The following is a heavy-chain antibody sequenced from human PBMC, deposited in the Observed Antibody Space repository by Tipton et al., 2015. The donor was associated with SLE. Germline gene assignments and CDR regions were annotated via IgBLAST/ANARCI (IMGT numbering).Heavy chain of an antibody. Sequence: TLSLTCTVSGASISSHYWNWIRQPPGKGLEWIGYMYYTGSAHYNPSLRNRVTMSLDTSKNQFSLKLSSVTAADTAVYYCARTNLQGSLVDWYFDLWGRGTLVTVSS. CDR2: MYYTGSA. D-gene: IGHD5-24*01. CDR3: ARTNLQGSLVDWYFDL. J-gene: IGHJ2*01. CDR1: GASISSHY. V-gene: IGHV4-59*11.